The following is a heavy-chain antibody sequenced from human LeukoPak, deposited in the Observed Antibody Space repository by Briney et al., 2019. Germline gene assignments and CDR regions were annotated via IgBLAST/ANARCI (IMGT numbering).Heavy chain of an antibody. Sequence: SETLSLTCTVSGASISSSSHYWGWVRQPPGKGLEWIGSVSDSGRTYSNPSLKSRLTISVDMSKNQFSLRLSSVTAADTAVYYCASHKPYPSGSQSSDSFDMWGQGTLATVSS. D-gene: IGHD3-10*01. V-gene: IGHV4-39*01. J-gene: IGHJ3*02. CDR1: GASISSSSHY. CDR3: ASHKPYPSGSQSSDSFDM. CDR2: VSDSGRT.